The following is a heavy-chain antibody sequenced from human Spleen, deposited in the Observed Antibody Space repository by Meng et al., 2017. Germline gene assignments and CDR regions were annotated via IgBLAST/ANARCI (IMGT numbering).Heavy chain of an antibody. CDR3: ARGPTTMAHDFDY. D-gene: IGHD4-11*01. Sequence: QGQLQQGGAALSKPSETLSLTCVVSGGSFSDYYWSWIRQPPGKGLEWIGEINHSGSTNYNPSLESRATISVDTSQNNLSLKLSSVTAADSAVYYCARGPTTMAHDFDYWGQGTLVTVSS. J-gene: IGHJ4*02. V-gene: IGHV4-34*01. CDR1: GGSFSDYY. CDR2: INHSGST.